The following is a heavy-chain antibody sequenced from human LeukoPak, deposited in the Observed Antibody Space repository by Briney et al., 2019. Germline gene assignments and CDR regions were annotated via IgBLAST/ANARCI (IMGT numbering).Heavy chain of an antibody. D-gene: IGHD2-2*01. J-gene: IGHJ6*02. CDR3: ARHIVVVPAATDRENPYGMDV. V-gene: IGHV1-69*01. CDR2: IIPIFGTA. CDR1: GGTFSSYA. Sequence: SVKVSCKASGGTFSSYAISWVRQAPGQGLEWMGGIIPIFGTANYAQKFQGRVTITADESTSTAYMELSSLRSEDTAVYYCARHIVVVPAATDRENPYGMDVWGQGTTVTVSS.